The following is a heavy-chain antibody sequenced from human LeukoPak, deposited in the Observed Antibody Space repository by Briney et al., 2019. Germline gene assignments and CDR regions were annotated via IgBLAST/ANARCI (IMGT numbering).Heavy chain of an antibody. V-gene: IGHV3-30*18. Sequence: PGGSLRLSCAASGFTFSSYGMHWVRQAPGKGLEWVAVISYDGSNKYYADSVKGRFTISRDNSKNTLYLQMNSLRAEDTAVYYCAKDSAAAGYYMDVWGKGTTVTVSS. CDR2: ISYDGSNK. J-gene: IGHJ6*03. D-gene: IGHD6-13*01. CDR3: AKDSAAAGYYMDV. CDR1: GFTFSSYG.